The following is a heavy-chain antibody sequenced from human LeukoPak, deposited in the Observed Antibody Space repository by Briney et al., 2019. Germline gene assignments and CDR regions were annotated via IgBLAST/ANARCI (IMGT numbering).Heavy chain of an antibody. V-gene: IGHV3-73*01. CDR2: IRSKANSYAT. Sequence: GGSLRLSCTASGFTFSGSAMHWVRQASGKGLEWVGRIRSKANSYATVYAASVKGRFTIYRDDSKNTAHLQMNSLKTEDTAVYYCTSGLSVRRSNNTPVDYWGQGTLVTVSS. J-gene: IGHJ4*02. CDR3: TSGLSVRRSNNTPVDY. CDR1: GFTFSGSA. D-gene: IGHD1-1*01.